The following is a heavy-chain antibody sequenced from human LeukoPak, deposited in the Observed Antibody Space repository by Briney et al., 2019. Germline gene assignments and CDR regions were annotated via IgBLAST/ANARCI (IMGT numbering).Heavy chain of an antibody. CDR3: ARDGAGTTYNWFDP. Sequence: SETLSLTCPVYGGSFSRYYWSWIRQPPRKGLEWIGEINHSGSTNYNPSLKSRVTISVDTSKNQFSLKLSSVTAADTAVYYCARDGAGTTYNWFDPWGQGTLVTVSS. J-gene: IGHJ5*02. V-gene: IGHV4-34*01. CDR2: INHSGST. D-gene: IGHD1-7*01. CDR1: GGSFSRYY.